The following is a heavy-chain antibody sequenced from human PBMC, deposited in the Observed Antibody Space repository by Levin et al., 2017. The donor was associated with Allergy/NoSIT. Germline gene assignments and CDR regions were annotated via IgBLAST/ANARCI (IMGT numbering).Heavy chain of an antibody. CDR1: GFTFSSYG. CDR3: ANSGVSGAALFDY. V-gene: IGHV3-30*18. J-gene: IGHJ4*02. D-gene: IGHD1-26*01. Sequence: GESLKISCAASGFTFSSYGMHWVRQAPGKGLEWVAVISYDGSNKYYADSVKGRFTISRDNSKNTLYLQMNSLRAEDTAVYYCANSGVSGAALFDYWGQGTLVTVSS. CDR2: ISYDGSNK.